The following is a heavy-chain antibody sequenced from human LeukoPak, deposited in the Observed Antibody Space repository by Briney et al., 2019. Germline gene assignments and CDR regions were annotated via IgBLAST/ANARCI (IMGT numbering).Heavy chain of an antibody. J-gene: IGHJ4*02. Sequence: TSETLSLTCTVSGGSISSSSYYWGWIRQPPGKGLEWIGNIYYSGSTYYNPSLKSRVTISVDTSNNQFSRKLSSVTAADTAVYYCARRTYSYGPFFDYWGQGTLVTVSS. CDR2: IYYSGST. D-gene: IGHD5-18*01. V-gene: IGHV4-39*01. CDR1: GGSISSSSYY. CDR3: ARRTYSYGPFFDY.